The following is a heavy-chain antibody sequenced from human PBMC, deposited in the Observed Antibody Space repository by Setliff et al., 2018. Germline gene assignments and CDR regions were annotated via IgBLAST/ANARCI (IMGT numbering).Heavy chain of an antibody. CDR2: IYHSGSS. Sequence: SETLSLTCTVYGGSFSNYYWSWIRQPPGKGLEWIGSIYHSGSSYYNSSLRSRVTISVDTSKNQFSLILRSVTAADTAVYYCARGRMRGSCSGPSCTYDPFDIWGQGTPVTVSS. CDR1: GGSFSNYY. V-gene: IGHV4-34*01. CDR3: ARGRMRGSCSGPSCTYDPFDI. J-gene: IGHJ3*02. D-gene: IGHD2-2*01.